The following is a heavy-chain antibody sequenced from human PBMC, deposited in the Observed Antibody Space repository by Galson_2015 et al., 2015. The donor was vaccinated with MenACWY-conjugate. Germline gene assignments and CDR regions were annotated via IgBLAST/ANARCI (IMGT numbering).Heavy chain of an antibody. Sequence: SLRLSCAASGFTFSSYGMSWVRQAPGKGLEWVSGISGRSGSTYYADSVKGRFTISRGNSKNTLYLQMNSLRAEDTAVYYCVKSSWVASGWGYFDYWGQGTLVTVSS. CDR1: GFTFSSYG. CDR2: ISGRSGST. CDR3: VKSSWVASGWGYFDY. V-gene: IGHV3-23*01. D-gene: IGHD1-26*01. J-gene: IGHJ4*02.